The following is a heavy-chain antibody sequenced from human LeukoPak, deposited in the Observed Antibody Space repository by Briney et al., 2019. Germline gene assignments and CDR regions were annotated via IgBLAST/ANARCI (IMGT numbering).Heavy chain of an antibody. D-gene: IGHD6-13*01. Sequence: PGGSLRLSCAASGFTFSGSAVHWVRQSSGKGLEWVGHIDKKDNLYATAYAESVKGRFTISRDDSKDTAFLHMDSLKTEDTAVYYCARIGAGSSRDYWGQGTLVTVSS. CDR2: IDKKDNLYAT. J-gene: IGHJ4*02. CDR3: ARIGAGSSRDY. CDR1: GFTFSGSA. V-gene: IGHV3-73*01.